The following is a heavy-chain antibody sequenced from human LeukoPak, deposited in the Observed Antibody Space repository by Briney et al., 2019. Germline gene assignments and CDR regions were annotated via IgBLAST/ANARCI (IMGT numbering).Heavy chain of an antibody. CDR3: AREKLGYCSSTSCYSYYYYYMDV. V-gene: IGHV4-61*02. J-gene: IGHJ6*03. D-gene: IGHD2-2*01. Sequence: SETLSLTCTVFGGSISSGTYYWSWIRQPAGKGLEWIGRIYTSGSTNYNPSLKSRVTMSVDTSKNQFSLKLSSVTAADTAVYYCAREKLGYCSSTSCYSYYYYYMDVWGKGTTVTVSS. CDR2: IYTSGST. CDR1: GGSISSGTYY.